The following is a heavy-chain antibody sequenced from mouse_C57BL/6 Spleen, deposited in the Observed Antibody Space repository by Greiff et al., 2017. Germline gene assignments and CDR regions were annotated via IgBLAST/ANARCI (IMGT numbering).Heavy chain of an antibody. CDR2: INPNNGGT. J-gene: IGHJ2*01. Sequence: VQLQQSGPELVKPGASVKMSCKASGYTFTDYNMHWVKQSHGKSLEWIGYINPNNGGTSYNQKFKGKATLTVNKSSSTAYMELRSLTSEDSAVYYCASGGFITTVVAPFDYWGQGTTLTVSS. CDR1: GYTFTDYN. CDR3: ASGGFITTVVAPFDY. V-gene: IGHV1-22*01. D-gene: IGHD1-1*01.